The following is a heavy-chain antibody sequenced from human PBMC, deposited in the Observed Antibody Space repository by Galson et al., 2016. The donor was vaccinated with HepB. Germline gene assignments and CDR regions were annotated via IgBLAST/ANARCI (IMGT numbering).Heavy chain of an antibody. J-gene: IGHJ2*01. Sequence: SLRLSCAASGFTFSSYGMHWVRQAPGKGLEWVALIWYDGSNKYYADSVKGRCTISRDNAKNSLYLQMNSLRDEDTAVYYCATQYCSGGSCYSAAPGYWYFDLWGRGTLVTVSS. V-gene: IGHV3-33*01. CDR2: IWYDGSNK. D-gene: IGHD2-15*01. CDR3: ATQYCSGGSCYSAAPGYWYFDL. CDR1: GFTFSSYG.